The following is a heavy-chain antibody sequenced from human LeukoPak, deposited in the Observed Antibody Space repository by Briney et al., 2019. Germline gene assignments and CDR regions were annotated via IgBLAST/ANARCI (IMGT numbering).Heavy chain of an antibody. Sequence: GASVKVSCRASGYTFTNSDITWVRQAPGQGREWMGRISTSNGDTNYAAKLQGRVTMTTDTSTGTVYMELGSLTFDDTAVYFCARDPYHRLGPPLDLWGQGNLVPVSS. CDR1: GYTFTNSD. J-gene: IGHJ5*02. CDR3: ARDPYHRLGPPLDL. CDR2: ISTSNGDT. V-gene: IGHV1-18*01. D-gene: IGHD1-14*01.